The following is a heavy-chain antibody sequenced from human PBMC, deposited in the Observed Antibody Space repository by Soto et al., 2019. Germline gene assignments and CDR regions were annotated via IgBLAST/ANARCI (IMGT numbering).Heavy chain of an antibody. CDR2: IYYSVT. Sequence: SETLSLTCSVSGGSISSYYWSWIRQPPGKGLEWIAYIYYSVTSYNPSLKSRVSISLDTSKNQFSLKLSSVTAADTAVYYCASIMGAIHFDYWGQGTLVTVSS. CDR1: GGSISSYY. V-gene: IGHV4-59*01. CDR3: ASIMGAIHFDY. D-gene: IGHD1-26*01. J-gene: IGHJ4*02.